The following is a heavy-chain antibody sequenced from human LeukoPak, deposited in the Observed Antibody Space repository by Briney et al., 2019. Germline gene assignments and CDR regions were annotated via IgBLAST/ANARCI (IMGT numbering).Heavy chain of an antibody. J-gene: IGHJ2*01. CDR3: AKDIGTGGTGWYFAL. Sequence: GGSLRLSCAASGFTISSHWMYWVRHAPRKGLVWVSRINSDGSSTSYADSVKGRFTISRDNAKNSLYLQMSSLRAEDTALYYCAKDIGTGGTGWYFALWGRGTLVTVSS. D-gene: IGHD6-13*01. CDR2: INSDGSST. CDR1: GFTISSHW. V-gene: IGHV3-74*01.